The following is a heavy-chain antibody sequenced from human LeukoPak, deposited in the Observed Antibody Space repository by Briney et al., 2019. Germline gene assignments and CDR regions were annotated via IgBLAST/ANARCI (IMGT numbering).Heavy chain of an antibody. V-gene: IGHV5-10-1*01. CDR2: IDPSDSYT. D-gene: IGHD6-13*01. Sequence: GGSLRFSCKGSGYSFTSYWISWVRQMPGKGLEWMGRIDPSDSYTNYSPSFQGHVTISADKSISTAYLQWSSLKASDTAMYYCARTLVGSWLFDYWGQGTLDTVSS. CDR1: GYSFTSYW. J-gene: IGHJ4*02. CDR3: ARTLVGSWLFDY.